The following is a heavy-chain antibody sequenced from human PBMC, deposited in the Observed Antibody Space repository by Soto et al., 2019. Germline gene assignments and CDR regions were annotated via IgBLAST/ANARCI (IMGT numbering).Heavy chain of an antibody. D-gene: IGHD3-10*01. CDR2: IGGSGRTT. J-gene: IGHJ4*02. Sequence: SLRLSCAASAFTFNNYAMSWVRQAPGKGLEWVSGIGGSGRTTYYADSVKGRFTISRDNSNNTLFLQMNSLRAEDTAVYYCAKDHVVDGRVYGSSELFFWGQGTQVTVSS. CDR3: AKDHVVDGRVYGSSELFF. V-gene: IGHV3-23*01. CDR1: AFTFNNYA.